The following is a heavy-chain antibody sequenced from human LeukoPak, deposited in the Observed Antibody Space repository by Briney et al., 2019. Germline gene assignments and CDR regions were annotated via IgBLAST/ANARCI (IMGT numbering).Heavy chain of an antibody. CDR3: ARDGQIRVYYYMDV. V-gene: IGHV1-69*04. Sequence: GASVKVSCKASGGTFSSYAISWVRQAPGQGLEWMGRIIPILGIANYAQKFQGRVTITADKSTSTAYMELSSLRSEDTAVYYCARDGQIRVYYYMDVWGKGTTVTVSS. J-gene: IGHJ6*03. CDR1: GGTFSSYA. CDR2: IIPILGIA.